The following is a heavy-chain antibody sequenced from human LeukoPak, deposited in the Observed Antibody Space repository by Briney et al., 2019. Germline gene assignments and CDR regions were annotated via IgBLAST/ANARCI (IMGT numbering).Heavy chain of an antibody. CDR3: SNLYSSNY. J-gene: IGHJ4*02. V-gene: IGHV3-23*05. CDR1: GFTFSAYA. Sequence: PGGSLRLSCEASGFTFSAYAMTWVRQAPGKGLEWVSSIGSDNKPHYSESVRGRFTISRDNSKNTLYLQMNSLRAEDTAVYYCSNLYSSNYWGQGTLVTVSS. D-gene: IGHD6-13*01. CDR2: IGSDNKP.